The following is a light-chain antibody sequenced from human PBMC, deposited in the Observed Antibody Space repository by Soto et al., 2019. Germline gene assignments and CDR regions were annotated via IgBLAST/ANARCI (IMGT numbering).Light chain of an antibody. Sequence: SYELSQPPSVSVSQGQTASISCSGDKLGDKYACWYQQRPGQSPVLIIYKDNKRPSGIPERFSGSNSGNTATLTISGTQGMDEADYYCQAWDNNIVVFGGGTKLTVL. V-gene: IGLV3-1*01. CDR3: QAWDNNIVV. CDR2: KDN. J-gene: IGLJ2*01. CDR1: KLGDKY.